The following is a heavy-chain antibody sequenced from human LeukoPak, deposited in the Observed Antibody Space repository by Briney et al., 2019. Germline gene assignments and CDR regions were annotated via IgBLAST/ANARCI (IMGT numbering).Heavy chain of an antibody. D-gene: IGHD6-13*01. CDR3: AREPYSSSWVDY. CDR1: GGSISSYY. Sequence: PSETLSLTCTVSGGSISSYYWSWIRQPAGKGLEWIGRIYTSGSTNYNPSLKSRVTITVDTPKNQFSLKLSYVTAADTAVYYCAREPYSSSWVDYWGQGTLVTVSS. CDR2: IYTSGST. J-gene: IGHJ4*02. V-gene: IGHV4-4*07.